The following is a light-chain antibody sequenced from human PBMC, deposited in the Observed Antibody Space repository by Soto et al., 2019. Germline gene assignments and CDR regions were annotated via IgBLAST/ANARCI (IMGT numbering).Light chain of an antibody. Sequence: EAVLTQSPATLSVSPGERATLSCRASQSVATNLAWYQQRPGQAPRLLIYGASKRAIGLPARFSGSGSGTEFTLTITSLQSEDFAVYYCQQYGSSTGLTFGGGTKVEIK. CDR3: QQYGSSTGLT. CDR2: GAS. CDR1: QSVATN. V-gene: IGKV3-15*01. J-gene: IGKJ4*01.